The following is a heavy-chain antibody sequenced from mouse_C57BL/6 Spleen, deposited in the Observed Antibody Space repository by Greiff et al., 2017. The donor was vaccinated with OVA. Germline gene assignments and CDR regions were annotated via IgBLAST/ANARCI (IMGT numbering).Heavy chain of an antibody. J-gene: IGHJ2*01. D-gene: IGHD1-1*01. V-gene: IGHV1-69*01. CDR2: IDPSDSYT. CDR3: ARGGDGTTEVVDY. Sequence: VQLQQPGAELVMPGASVKLSCKASGYTFTSYWMHWVKQRPGQGLEWIGEIDPSDSYTNYNQKFKGKSTLTVDKSSSTAYMQLGSLTSEDSAVYDCARGGDGTTEVVDYWGQGTTLTVSS. CDR1: GYTFTSYW.